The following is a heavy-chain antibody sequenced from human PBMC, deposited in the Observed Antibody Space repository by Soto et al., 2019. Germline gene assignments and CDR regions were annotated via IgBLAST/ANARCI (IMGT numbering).Heavy chain of an antibody. CDR3: APRGGGYGSAFEI. V-gene: IGHV2-5*01. J-gene: IGHJ3*02. Sequence: QITLKESGPTLVKPTQTLTLTCTFSGFSFSTSGVGVGWIRQPPGKALEWLAPIYWNDDKRSSPNLRGRITITKDTSKNRVVLTMTNMDPADTATYYLAPRGGGYGSAFEIWGQGTTVTVSS. D-gene: IGHD1-26*01. CDR1: GFSFSTSGVG. CDR2: IYWNDDK.